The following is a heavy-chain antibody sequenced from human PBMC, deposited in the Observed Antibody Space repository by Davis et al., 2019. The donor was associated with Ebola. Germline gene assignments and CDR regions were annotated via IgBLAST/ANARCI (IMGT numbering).Heavy chain of an antibody. CDR1: GGSISSYY. CDR3: ARGLWEEFDQ. Sequence: SETLSLTCTVSGGSISSYYWSWIRQPPGKGLEWIGYIYYSGGTSYNPSLRSRVTMSVDMSKNQFSLRLASVTAADTAVYYCARGLWEEFDQWGQGTPVTVSS. J-gene: IGHJ4*02. CDR2: IYYSGGT. V-gene: IGHV4-59*01. D-gene: IGHD1-26*01.